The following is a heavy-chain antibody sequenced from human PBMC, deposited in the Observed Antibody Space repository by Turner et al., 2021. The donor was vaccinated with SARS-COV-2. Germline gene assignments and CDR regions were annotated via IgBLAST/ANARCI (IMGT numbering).Heavy chain of an antibody. CDR1: GFTFSGYG. D-gene: IGHD2-15*01. J-gene: IGHJ4*02. CDR2: ISYDGGNK. CDR3: AKQGGPYCSGGSCYLHYFDY. Sequence: QVQLVESGGGVVQPGRSLRLSCAASGFTFSGYGMHWVRQAPGKGLEWVAVISYDGGNKYYADSVKGRITISRDNSKNTLYLQMNSLRAEDTAVYYCAKQGGPYCSGGSCYLHYFDYWGQGTQVTVSS. V-gene: IGHV3-30*18.